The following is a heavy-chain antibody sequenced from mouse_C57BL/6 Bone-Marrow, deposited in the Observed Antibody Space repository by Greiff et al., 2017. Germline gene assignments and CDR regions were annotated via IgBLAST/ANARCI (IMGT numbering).Heavy chain of an antibody. Sequence: EVKVVESGGGLVKPGGSLKLSCAASGFTFSSYAMSWVRQTPEKRLVWVATISAGGSYTYYPDNVKGRFTISRDNAKNNLYLQMSHLKSEDTAMYYCARDDDYSNPWFAYWGQGTLVTVSA. D-gene: IGHD2-5*01. CDR3: ARDDDYSNPWFAY. V-gene: IGHV5-4*01. J-gene: IGHJ3*01. CDR1: GFTFSSYA. CDR2: ISAGGSYT.